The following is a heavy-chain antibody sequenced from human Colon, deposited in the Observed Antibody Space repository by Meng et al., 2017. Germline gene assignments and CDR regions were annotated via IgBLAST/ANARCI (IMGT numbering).Heavy chain of an antibody. CDR2: VYSSGSA. Sequence: VQLQGSGPGLVKPSEPLSLTCTVSGGDINNYYWSWIRQSPGKGLEWLGCVYSSGSAYYSPSLKSRLNMSVDRTKNQLSLKVTSVTAADTAVYYCARGVETMIRGVKWYFDLWGRGALVTVPS. CDR1: GGDINNYY. V-gene: IGHV4-4*07. J-gene: IGHJ2*01. CDR3: ARGVETMIRGVKWYFDL. D-gene: IGHD3-10*01.